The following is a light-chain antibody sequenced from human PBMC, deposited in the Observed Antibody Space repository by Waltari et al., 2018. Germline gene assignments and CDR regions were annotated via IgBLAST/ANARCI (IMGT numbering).Light chain of an antibody. Sequence: QTVVTQEPSPSVSTGGTATLHCGLTPGSVSSSHRPTWYQQTPGQAPSKLIYGTDTRSSGVPDRFSGSSLGNKVALTITGAQAEDESDYYCALYMARGTWLFGGGTRLTVL. V-gene: IGLV8-61*01. J-gene: IGLJ3*02. CDR1: PGSVSSSHR. CDR2: GTD. CDR3: ALYMARGTWL.